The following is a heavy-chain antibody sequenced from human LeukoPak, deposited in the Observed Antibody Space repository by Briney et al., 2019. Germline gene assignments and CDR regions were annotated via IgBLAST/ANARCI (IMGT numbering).Heavy chain of an antibody. Sequence: GGSLRLSCAVSGFTVRDNFLNWVRQTPGKGLECVSVLYSGGAAYYADSVKGRFTISRDTSKNTLSLQMNSLRVEDTALYYCARGTFSPQGSYFGHWGQGILVTVPS. D-gene: IGHD1-26*01. J-gene: IGHJ4*02. CDR3: ARGTFSPQGSYFGH. CDR1: GFTVRDNF. CDR2: LYSGGAA. V-gene: IGHV3-53*01.